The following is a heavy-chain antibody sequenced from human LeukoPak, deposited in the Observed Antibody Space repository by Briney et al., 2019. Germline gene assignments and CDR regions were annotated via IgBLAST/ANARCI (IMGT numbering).Heavy chain of an antibody. V-gene: IGHV3-7*01. CDR3: GRIFNIWGTFRNT. CDR2: INDDGSEK. J-gene: IGHJ4*02. D-gene: IGHD3-16*02. CDR1: GFTFSSYW. Sequence: PGGSLRLSCAASGFTFSSYWMSWVRQAPGKGLEWVANINDDGSEKNYLESLKGRFTISRDNANNSVSLHMTALRAEDTAIYYCGRIFNIWGTFRNTWGQGTQVTVSS.